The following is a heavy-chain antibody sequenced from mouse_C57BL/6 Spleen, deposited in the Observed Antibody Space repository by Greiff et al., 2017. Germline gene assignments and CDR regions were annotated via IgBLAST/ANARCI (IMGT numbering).Heavy chain of an antibody. CDR1: GYTFTSYW. CDR2: IDPSDRDT. CDR3: ARRETRYFDV. V-gene: IGHV1-52*01. Sequence: QVQLQQPGAELVRPGSSVKLSCKDSGYTFTSYWMHWVKQRTIQGLEWIGNIDPSDRDTHYNQKLKDKATLTVEKSSSTAYMQLRRLTSEDSAVYYCARRETRYFDVWGTGTTVTVSS. J-gene: IGHJ1*03.